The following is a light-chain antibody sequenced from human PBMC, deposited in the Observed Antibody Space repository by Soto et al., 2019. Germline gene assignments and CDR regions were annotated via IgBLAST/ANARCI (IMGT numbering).Light chain of an antibody. Sequence: SALRQPASGCGSPGQAITLSCASSDVGNFEHISWYQQHPGKGPKLIIYEDTRRPSGISARFSGSKSGNTASLTISGLQAEDEADYYCSSYTWSPTLYAFAGGTKVTVL. V-gene: IGLV2-23*01. CDR3: SSYTWSPTLYA. CDR1: SSDVGNFEH. CDR2: EDT. J-gene: IGLJ1*01.